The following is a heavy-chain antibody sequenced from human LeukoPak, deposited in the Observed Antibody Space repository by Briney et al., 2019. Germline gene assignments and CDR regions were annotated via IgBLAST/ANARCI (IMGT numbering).Heavy chain of an antibody. J-gene: IGHJ4*02. Sequence: PSETLPLTCTVSGGSISSYYWSWIRQPPGKGLEWIGYIYYSGSTNYNPSLKSRVTISVDTSKNQFSLKLSSVTAADTAVYYCARDDGYYGSGSYSYWGQGTLVTVSS. CDR2: IYYSGST. V-gene: IGHV4-59*01. CDR3: ARDDGYYGSGSYSY. D-gene: IGHD3-10*01. CDR1: GGSISSYY.